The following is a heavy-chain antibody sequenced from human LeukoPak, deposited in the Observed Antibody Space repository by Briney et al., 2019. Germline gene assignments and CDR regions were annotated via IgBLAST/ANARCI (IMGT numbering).Heavy chain of an antibody. J-gene: IGHJ6*02. CDR3: ARNLADV. CDR2: ISSSGTNI. V-gene: IGHV3-48*03. Sequence: GGSLRLSCAASGFTFRNYEMNWVRQAPGKGVEWVSYISSSGTNIKYADSVRGRFTISRDNAKNSLYLQMNSLRAEDTAVYYCARNLADVWGQGPTVTVSS. CDR1: GFTFRNYE.